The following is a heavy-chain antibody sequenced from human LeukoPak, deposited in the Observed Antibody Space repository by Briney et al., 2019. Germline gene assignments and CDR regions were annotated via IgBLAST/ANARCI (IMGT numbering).Heavy chain of an antibody. CDR3: ARDPVASPLVAFDI. D-gene: IGHD2-21*01. V-gene: IGHV3-7*01. CDR2: IKQDGSEK. Sequence: PGGSLRLSCAASRFTFSSYWMSWVRQAPGKGLEWVANIKQDGSEKYYVDSVKGRFTISRDNAKNSLYLQMNSLRAEDTAVYYCARDPVASPLVAFDIWGQGTMVTVSS. J-gene: IGHJ3*02. CDR1: RFTFSSYW.